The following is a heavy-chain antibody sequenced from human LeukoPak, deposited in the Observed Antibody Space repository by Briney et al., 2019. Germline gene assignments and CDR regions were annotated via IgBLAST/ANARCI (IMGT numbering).Heavy chain of an antibody. CDR3: ASRKKGMATAGFDY. J-gene: IGHJ4*02. CDR1: GYIFTTYW. CDR2: ICPGDSDT. Sequence: GESLKISCKGSGYIFTTYWIGWVRQMPGKGLEWMGIICPGDSDTRYSPSFQGHVTISADSSSSTAYLQWSSLKTSDTAIYYCASRKKGMATAGFDYWGQGTLVTVSS. V-gene: IGHV5-51*01. D-gene: IGHD5-24*01.